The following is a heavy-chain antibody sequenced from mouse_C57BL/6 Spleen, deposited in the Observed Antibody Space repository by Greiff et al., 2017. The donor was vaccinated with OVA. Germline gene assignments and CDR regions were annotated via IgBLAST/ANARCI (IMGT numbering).Heavy chain of an antibody. CDR3: ARLGRIAY. V-gene: IGHV2-6*03. CDR1: GFSLTSYG. Sequence: VNVVESGPGLVAPSQTLSISCTVSGFSLTSYGVHWVRQPPGKGLEWLVVIWSDGSTTYYSALKSRLSISKDNSKSQVFLKMNSLQTDDTAMYCCARLGRIAYWGQGTLVTVSA. CDR2: IWSDGST. D-gene: IGHD4-1*01. J-gene: IGHJ3*01.